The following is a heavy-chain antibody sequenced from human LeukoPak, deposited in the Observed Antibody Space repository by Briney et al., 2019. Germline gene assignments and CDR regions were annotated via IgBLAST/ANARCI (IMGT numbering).Heavy chain of an antibody. J-gene: IGHJ3*02. CDR1: GLSVSSTGMR. CDR2: IDWDDDK. V-gene: IGHV2-70*04. D-gene: IGHD3-22*01. Sequence: SGPTLVNPTQTLTLTCTFSGLSVSSTGMRVSWVRQPPGKALEWLARIDWDDDKFYSTSLKTRLTISKDTSKNQVVLTMTNMDPVDTATYYRARMTHYYDSSGTDKAFDIWGQGTMVTVSS. CDR3: ARMTHYYDSSGTDKAFDI.